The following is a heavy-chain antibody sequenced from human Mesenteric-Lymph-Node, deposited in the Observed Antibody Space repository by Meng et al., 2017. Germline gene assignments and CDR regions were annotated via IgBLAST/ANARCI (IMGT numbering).Heavy chain of an antibody. CDR3: AKDQYDSSGTPTGIIY. V-gene: IGHV3-21*04. D-gene: IGHD3-22*01. J-gene: IGHJ4*02. CDR1: GFTFSSYS. Sequence: GESLKISCAASGFTFSSYSMNWVRQAPGKGLEWVSSISSSSSYIYYADSVKGRFTISRDNAKNSLYLQMNSLRADDTAIYYCAKDQYDSSGTPTGIIYWGQGTLVTVSS. CDR2: ISSSSSYI.